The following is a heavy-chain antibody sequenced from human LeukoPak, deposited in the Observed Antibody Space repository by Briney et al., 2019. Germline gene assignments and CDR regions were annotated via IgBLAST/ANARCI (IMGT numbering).Heavy chain of an antibody. CDR3: ARPSGSDSSGYYYRFYYYMDV. CDR2: IGSSTYYI. J-gene: IGHJ6*03. D-gene: IGHD3-22*01. Sequence: GGSLRLSCAASGFSFSTYSMNWVRQAPGKGLEWVSSIGSSTYYIYYADSVKGRFTISRDNAKNSLYLQMNSLRAEDTAVYYCARPSGSDSSGYYYRFYYYMDVWGKGTTVTVSS. CDR1: GFSFSTYS. V-gene: IGHV3-21*01.